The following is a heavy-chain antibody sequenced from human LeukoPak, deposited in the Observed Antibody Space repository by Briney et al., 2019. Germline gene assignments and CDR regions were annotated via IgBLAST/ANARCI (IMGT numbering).Heavy chain of an antibody. V-gene: IGHV1-2*02. CDR1: GYTFTGYY. Sequence: VASVKVPCKASGYTFTGYYMHWVRQAPGQGLEWMGWINPNSGGTNYAQKFQGRVTMTRDTSISTAYMELSRLRSDDTAVYYCAREGLGGYGFDYWGQGTLVTVSS. CDR3: AREGLGGYGFDY. D-gene: IGHD3-22*01. CDR2: INPNSGGT. J-gene: IGHJ4*02.